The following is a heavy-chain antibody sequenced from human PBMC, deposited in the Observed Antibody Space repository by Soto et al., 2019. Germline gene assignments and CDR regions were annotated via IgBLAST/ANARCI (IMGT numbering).Heavy chain of an antibody. D-gene: IGHD6-13*01. J-gene: IGHJ4*01. CDR3: AKGAQAAAVRDN. V-gene: IGHV3-30*18. CDR2: MSFDGTTR. CDR1: GFSFNRYG. Sequence: PGGSLRLSCVASGFSFNRYGMHWVRQAPGKGLEWLAVMSFDGTTRYYADSVKGRFSISRDNSRNTLYLQLNSLRRDDTAVYFCAKGAQAAAVRDNRGHGTPVTVSS.